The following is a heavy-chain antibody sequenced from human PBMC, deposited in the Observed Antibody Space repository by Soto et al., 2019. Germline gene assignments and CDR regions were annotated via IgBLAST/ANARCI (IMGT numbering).Heavy chain of an antibody. D-gene: IGHD5-18*01. CDR2: INAYIGNT. V-gene: IGHV1-18*01. CDR3: ARDVGYGLIDY. Sequence: ASVKVSCKASGYTFTSYGISWVRQAPGQGLEWMGWINAYIGNTNYAQKFQGRVTMTTDTSTSTAYMELRSLRSDDTAVYYCARDVGYGLIDYWGQGTLVTVSS. J-gene: IGHJ4*02. CDR1: GYTFTSYG.